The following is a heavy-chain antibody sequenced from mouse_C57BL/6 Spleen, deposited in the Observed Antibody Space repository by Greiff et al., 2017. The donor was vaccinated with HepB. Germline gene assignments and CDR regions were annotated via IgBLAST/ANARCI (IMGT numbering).Heavy chain of an antibody. CDR1: GYTFTSYW. CDR2: IDPSDRDT. D-gene: IGHD1-1*01. J-gene: IGHJ2*01. CDR3: ARDYYGSSYGY. V-gene: IGHV1-52*01. Sequence: QVQLQQPGAELVRPGSSVKLSCKASGYTFTSYWMHWVKQRPIQGLAWIGTIDPSDRDTHYPHQFKAKATLTVDTSSSTAYMPLSSLTSEDSAVYYCARDYYGSSYGYWGQGTTLTVSS.